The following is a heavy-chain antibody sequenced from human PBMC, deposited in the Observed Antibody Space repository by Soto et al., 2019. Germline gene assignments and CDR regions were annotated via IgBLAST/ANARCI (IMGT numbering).Heavy chain of an antibody. V-gene: IGHV3-11*03. CDR2: INSDSSHT. CDR3: ARRSSLDY. Sequence: PGGSLRLSCAASGFTFSDYYMSWIRQAPGKGLEWVSYINSDSSHTNYADSVKGRFTISRDNAKNSLYLQLNSLRAEDTAVYYCARRSSLDYWGQGTLVTVSS. D-gene: IGHD6-13*01. CDR1: GFTFSDYY. J-gene: IGHJ4*02.